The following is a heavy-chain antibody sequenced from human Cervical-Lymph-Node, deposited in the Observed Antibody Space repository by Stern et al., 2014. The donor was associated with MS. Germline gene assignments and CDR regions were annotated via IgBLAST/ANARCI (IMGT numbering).Heavy chain of an antibody. J-gene: IGHJ6*02. D-gene: IGHD6-6*01. CDR2: IGWDSGSR. CDR1: GFTFVDYA. Sequence: EVQLVESGGGLVQPGGSLRLSRVASGFTFVDYAMHRVPQAPRKGLAGVSGIGWDSGSRAYAESVKGRFSISRDNAKNSLYLQMNSLRVEDTALYYCVKDVSRYYYNMDVWGQGTTVTVSS. V-gene: IGHV3-9*01. CDR3: VKDVSRYYYNMDV.